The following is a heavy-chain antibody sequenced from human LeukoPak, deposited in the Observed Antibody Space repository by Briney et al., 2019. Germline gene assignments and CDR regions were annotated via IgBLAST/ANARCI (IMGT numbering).Heavy chain of an antibody. J-gene: IGHJ6*03. D-gene: IGHD1-26*01. CDR1: GYTFTSYY. CDR2: INPNSGGT. CDR3: AASYDYYYYYYMDV. V-gene: IGHV1-2*02. Sequence: GASVKVSCKASGYTFTSYYMHWVRQAPGQGLEWMGWINPNSGGTNYAQKFQGRVTMTRDTSISTAYMELSRLRSDDTAVYYCAASYDYYYYYYMDVWGKGTTVTISS.